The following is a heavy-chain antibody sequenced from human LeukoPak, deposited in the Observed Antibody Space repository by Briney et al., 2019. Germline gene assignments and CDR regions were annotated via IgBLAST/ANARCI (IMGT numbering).Heavy chain of an antibody. V-gene: IGHV1-8*01. CDR2: MNPNGGNT. Sequence: ASVKVSCKASGYTFTSYDINWVRQATGQGLEWMGWMNPNGGNTGYAQKFQGRVTMTRNTSISTAYMELSSLRSEDTAVYYCARVYCSSTSCHYYYYGMDVWGQGTTVTVSS. CDR1: GYTFTSYD. J-gene: IGHJ6*02. D-gene: IGHD2-2*01. CDR3: ARVYCSSTSCHYYYYGMDV.